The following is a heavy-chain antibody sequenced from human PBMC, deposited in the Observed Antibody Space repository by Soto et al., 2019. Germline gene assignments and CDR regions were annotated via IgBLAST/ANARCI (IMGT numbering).Heavy chain of an antibody. V-gene: IGHV1-3*01. CDR3: ARGPAIRRIANSYSYTDV. J-gene: IGHJ6*03. CDR1: GYTLTSYA. Sequence: ASVKVSCKASGYTLTSYAMHWVRQAPGQRLEWMGWINAGNGNTKYSQKFQGRVTITRDTSASTAYMELSSLRSEDTAVYYCARGPAIRRIANSYSYTDVWRKGTTVTVS. CDR2: INAGNGNT.